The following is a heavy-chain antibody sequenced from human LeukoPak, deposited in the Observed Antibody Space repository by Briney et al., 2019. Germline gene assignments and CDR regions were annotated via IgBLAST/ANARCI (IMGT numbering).Heavy chain of an antibody. CDR1: GGSISSSSYY. J-gene: IGHJ4*02. Sequence: SETLSLTCTVSGGSISSSSYYWGWIRQPPGKGLEWIGSIYYSGSTYYNPSLKSRVTISVDTSKNQFSLKLSSVTAADTAVYYCARKGRYYDLSSYYFDYWGQGTLVTVSS. CDR2: IYYSGST. CDR3: ARKGRYYDLSSYYFDY. D-gene: IGHD3-22*01. V-gene: IGHV4-39*07.